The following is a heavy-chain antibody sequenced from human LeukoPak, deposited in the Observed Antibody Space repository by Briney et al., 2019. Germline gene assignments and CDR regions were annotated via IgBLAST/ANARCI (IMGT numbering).Heavy chain of an antibody. V-gene: IGHV3-23*01. CDR2: ISGSGAST. CDR1: GFTFTSYA. J-gene: IGHJ4*02. CDR3: ARDRQFLEF. D-gene: IGHD3-3*01. Sequence: GGSLRLSCAASGFTFTSYAMSWVRQAPGKGLEWVSTISGSGASTYCADSVKGRFTISRDNTENTLYLLMNSLRAVDTAVYYCARDRQFLEFWGQGTLVTVSS.